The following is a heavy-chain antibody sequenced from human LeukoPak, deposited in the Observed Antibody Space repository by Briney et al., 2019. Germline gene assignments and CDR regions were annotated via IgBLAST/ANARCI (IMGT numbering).Heavy chain of an antibody. V-gene: IGHV1-69*05. CDR3: ARIPFGETYEYYFDY. CDR2: IIPIFGTA. J-gene: IGHJ4*02. Sequence: SVKVSCKASGGTFSSYAISWVRQAPGQGLEWMGRIIPIFGTANYAQKFQGRVTITTDESTSTAYMELSSLRSEDTAVYYCARIPFGETYEYYFDYWGQGTLVTVS. CDR1: GGTFSSYA. D-gene: IGHD3-10*01.